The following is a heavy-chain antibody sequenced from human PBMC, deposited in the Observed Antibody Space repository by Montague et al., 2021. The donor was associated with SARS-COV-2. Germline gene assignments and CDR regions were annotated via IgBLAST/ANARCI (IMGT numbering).Heavy chain of an antibody. CDR2: VYYGVPT. CDR1: GVSISGYY. J-gene: IGHJ4*02. CDR3: ARTTELQPFDF. V-gene: IGHV4-59*13. D-gene: IGHD1-26*01. Sequence: SETLSLTCTVSGVSISGYYWSWIRRPPGRGLEWIGYVYYGVPTNYNPSLKGRVSISVDTSKNYFSLRLRSVTTADTAVYYCARTTELQPFDFWGQGTLVTVSS.